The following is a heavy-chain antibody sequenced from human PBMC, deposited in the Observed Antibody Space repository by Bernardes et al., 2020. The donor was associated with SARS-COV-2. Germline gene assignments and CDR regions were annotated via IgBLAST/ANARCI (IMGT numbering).Heavy chain of an antibody. CDR1: GFSFINYW. D-gene: IGHD5-18*01. V-gene: IGHV3-7*01. CDR3: ARVGTAMVTGFDY. CDR2: INQDGTEK. Sequence: RGSLRLSCAASGFSFINYWISWVRQAPGNGLEWVANINQDGTEKYYVDSVKGRFTISRDNDKNSLYLKMNSLRTEDTAVYYCARVGTAMVTGFDYWGQGNLVTVSS. J-gene: IGHJ4*02.